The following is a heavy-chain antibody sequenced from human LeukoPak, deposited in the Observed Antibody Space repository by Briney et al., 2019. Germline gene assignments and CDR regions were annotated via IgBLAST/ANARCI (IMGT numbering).Heavy chain of an antibody. CDR2: IWYDGSNK. V-gene: IGHV3-33*01. J-gene: IGHJ4*02. D-gene: IGHD3-10*01. CDR3: ARDRGVDSPHFDY. Sequence: SGGSLRLSCAASGFTFSSYGMHWVRQAPGKGLEWVAVIWYDGSNKYYADSVKGRFTISRDNSKNTLYLQMNSLRAEDTAVYYCARDRGVDSPHFDYWGQGTLVTVSS. CDR1: GFTFSSYG.